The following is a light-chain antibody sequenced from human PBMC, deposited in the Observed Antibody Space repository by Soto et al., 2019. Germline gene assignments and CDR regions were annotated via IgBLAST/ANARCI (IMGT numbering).Light chain of an antibody. CDR3: QQYNNWPPYT. Sequence: EVVMTQSPATLSVSPGERATLSCRASLSVSSHLAWYQQKPGQPPRLLIYDAATRATGIPARFSASGSGTEFTLTINSLQSEEYVIYYCQQYNNWPPYTFGQGTKLEIK. CDR1: LSVSSH. V-gene: IGKV3-15*01. CDR2: DAA. J-gene: IGKJ2*01.